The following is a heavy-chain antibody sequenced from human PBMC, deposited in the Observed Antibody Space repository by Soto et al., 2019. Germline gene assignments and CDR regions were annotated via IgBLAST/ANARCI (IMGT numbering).Heavy chain of an antibody. V-gene: IGHV3-53*01. Sequence: GGSLRLSCAASGFSVSSNYMSWVRQAPGKGLEWGSIIYSGGGTYYADSVKGRFTISRDNLKNTLYLQMNSLRAEDTAVYYCARDRNGMDVWGQGTTVTVSS. CDR2: IYSGGGT. CDR1: GFSVSSNY. CDR3: ARDRNGMDV. J-gene: IGHJ6*02.